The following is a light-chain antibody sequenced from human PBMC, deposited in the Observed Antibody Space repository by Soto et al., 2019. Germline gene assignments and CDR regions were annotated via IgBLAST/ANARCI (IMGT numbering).Light chain of an antibody. Sequence: DIQMTQSPSTLSASVGDRVTITCRASQSITIWLAWYQQKPGKAPNLLIYKASILESGVPSRFSGSGSGTEVTLTINSLQPDDFATYYCRQYSSYPWAFGQGTKVEIK. CDR1: QSITIW. V-gene: IGKV1-5*03. J-gene: IGKJ1*01. CDR3: RQYSSYPWA. CDR2: KAS.